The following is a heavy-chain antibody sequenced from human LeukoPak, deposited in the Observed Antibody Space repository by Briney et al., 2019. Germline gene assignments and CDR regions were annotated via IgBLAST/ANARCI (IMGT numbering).Heavy chain of an antibody. Sequence: GGSLRLSCAASGFIFGDYAMNWVRQSAAKGLEWVAVIEPGGRTPFYADSVKGRFTLSRDNSKNTLYLQMNSLRADDTAVYYCAKDGAGRGCYFDLDHWGQGTQVTVSS. CDR3: AKDGAGRGCYFDLDH. D-gene: IGHD3-3*01. CDR2: IEPGGRTP. V-gene: IGHV3-23*03. CDR1: GFIFGDYA. J-gene: IGHJ4*02.